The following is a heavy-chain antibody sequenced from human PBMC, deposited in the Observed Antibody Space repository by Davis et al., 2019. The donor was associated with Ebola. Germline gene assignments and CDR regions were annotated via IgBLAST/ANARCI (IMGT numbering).Heavy chain of an antibody. V-gene: IGHV3-21*04. D-gene: IGHD6-19*01. J-gene: IGHJ3*01. CDR1: GFTFSSYS. CDR2: ISSSSSYI. CDR3: AKDRLAFDL. Sequence: GESLKISCAASGFTFSSYSMNWVRQAPGKGLEWVSSISSSSSYIYYADSVKGRFTISRDNSKNTLYLQMNNLRAEDTAVYYCAKDRLAFDLWGQGTMVTVSS.